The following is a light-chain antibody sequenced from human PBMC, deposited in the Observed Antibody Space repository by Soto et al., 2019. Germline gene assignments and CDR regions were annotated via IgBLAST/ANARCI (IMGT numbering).Light chain of an antibody. V-gene: IGKV3-20*01. CDR3: QQSYSSPPT. Sequence: EIVLTQSPGTLSLSPGERATLSCRASQSVSNTYLAWYQQKPGQAPRLLIFGASTRATGVPARFSGSGSGPDFTLTISSLQPEDFATYYCQQSYSSPPTFGQGTKVDIK. CDR1: QSVSNTY. CDR2: GAS. J-gene: IGKJ1*01.